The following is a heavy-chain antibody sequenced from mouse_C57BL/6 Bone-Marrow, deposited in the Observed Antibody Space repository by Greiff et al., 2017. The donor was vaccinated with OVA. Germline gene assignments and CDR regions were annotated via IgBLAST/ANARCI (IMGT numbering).Heavy chain of an antibody. D-gene: IGHD1-1*01. Sequence: QVQLQQSGPGLVQPSQSLSITCTVSGFSLTSYGVHWVRQSPGKGLEWLGVIWSGGSTDYNAAFISRLSISKDNSKSQVFFKMNSLQADDTAIYYCARVHYYGSSGWYFDVWGTGTTVTVSS. V-gene: IGHV2-2*01. CDR2: IWSGGST. CDR3: ARVHYYGSSGWYFDV. CDR1: GFSLTSYG. J-gene: IGHJ1*03.